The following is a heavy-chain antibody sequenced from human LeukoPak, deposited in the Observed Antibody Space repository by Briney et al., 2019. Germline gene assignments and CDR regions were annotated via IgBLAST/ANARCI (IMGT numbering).Heavy chain of an antibody. D-gene: IGHD2-2*01. V-gene: IGHV4-4*07. CDR3: ARYYNPHTQIVVVPAGIYYYMDV. Sequence: KPSETLSLTCTVSGGSISSYYWSWIRQPAGKGLEWIGRIYTSGSTNYNPSLKSRVTMSVDTSKNQFSLKLSSVTAADTAVYYCARYYNPHTQIVVVPAGIYYYMDVWGKGTTVTVSS. CDR1: GGSISSYY. J-gene: IGHJ6*03. CDR2: IYTSGST.